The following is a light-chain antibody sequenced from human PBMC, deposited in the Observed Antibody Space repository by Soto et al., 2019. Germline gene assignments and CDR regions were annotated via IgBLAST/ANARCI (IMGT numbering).Light chain of an antibody. V-gene: IGLV2-14*01. Sequence: QSALTQPASVSGSPGQSITISCTGTSSDLGVYDYVSWYQQHPGKAPKLVIYEVSYRPSGVSTRFSGSKSVNTASLTISGLRAEDEADYYCSSYTSSSPYVFGTGTKLTVL. J-gene: IGLJ1*01. CDR2: EVS. CDR3: SSYTSSSPYV. CDR1: SSDLGVYDY.